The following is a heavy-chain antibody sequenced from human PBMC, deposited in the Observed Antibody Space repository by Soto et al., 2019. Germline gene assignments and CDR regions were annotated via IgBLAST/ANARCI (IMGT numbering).Heavy chain of an antibody. V-gene: IGHV1-18*01. D-gene: IGHD3-10*01. CDR1: GYTFTSYA. CDR2: ISGYNGHT. Sequence: QVQVVQSGAEVKKPGASVKVSCKASGYTFTSYAISWVRQAPGQGREWMGWISGYNGHTNYAQNLQGRVIMTTDTSTSTAYMELRSLRSDDTAVYSCARERGWYFYLWGRGTLVTVAS. CDR3: ARERGWYFYL. J-gene: IGHJ2*01.